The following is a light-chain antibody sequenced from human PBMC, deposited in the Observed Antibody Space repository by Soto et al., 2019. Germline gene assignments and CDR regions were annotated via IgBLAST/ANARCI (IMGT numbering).Light chain of an antibody. V-gene: IGKV3-11*01. Sequence: EIVLTQSPATLSLSPGERATLSCRASQSVSSYLAWYQQKPGQAPRLLIYDASNRATGIPARFSGSGSGTDFTLTISSLEPEAFAVYYCQQRSNWPVALTFGGGTKVEIK. CDR1: QSVSSY. J-gene: IGKJ4*01. CDR3: QQRSNWPVALT. CDR2: DAS.